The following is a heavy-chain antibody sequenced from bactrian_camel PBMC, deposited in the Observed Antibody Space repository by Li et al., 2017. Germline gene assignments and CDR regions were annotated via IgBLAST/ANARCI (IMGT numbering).Heavy chain of an antibody. D-gene: IGHD5*01. CDR3: ANWGDNY. CDR1: GFTFGSYY. J-gene: IGHJ4*01. Sequence: HVQQVESGGGLVQPGGSLTLSCVTSGFTFGSYYISWVRQSPGKGLEWVSGINSGGDVIYITDSVKGRFTISRDTAKNTLYLQLNYLKTEDTAMYYCANWGDNYWGQGTQVTVS. V-gene: IGHV3S1*01. CDR2: INSGGDVI.